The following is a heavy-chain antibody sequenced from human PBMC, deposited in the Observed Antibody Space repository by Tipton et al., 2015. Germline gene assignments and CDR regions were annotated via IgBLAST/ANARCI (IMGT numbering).Heavy chain of an antibody. V-gene: IGHV1-18*01. D-gene: IGHD3-22*01. J-gene: IGHJ5*02. CDR2: ISVYNDKT. Sequence: QVQLVQSGDEVKKPGASVRVSCKTSGYNFRNSGLNWVRPAPGQGLEWMGWISVYNDKTQYAQKVDDRVSLTTDNSTNTAYMDLWSLTSDDTGVYYCARTNLLGGYAGVDTISWGQGTLVTVSS. CDR1: GYNFRNSG. CDR3: ARTNLLGGYAGVDTIS.